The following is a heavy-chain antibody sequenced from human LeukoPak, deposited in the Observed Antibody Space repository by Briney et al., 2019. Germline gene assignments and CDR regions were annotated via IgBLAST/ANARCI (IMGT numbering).Heavy chain of an antibody. V-gene: IGHV3-49*04. Sequence: GRSLRLSCTASGFTFGDYAMSWVRQAPGKGLEWVGFIRSKAYGGTTEYAASVKGRFTISRDDSKSIAYLQMNSLKTEDTAVYYCTRTYYYGSGSLDAFDIWGQGTMVTVSS. CDR2: IRSKAYGGTT. J-gene: IGHJ3*02. CDR3: TRTYYYGSGSLDAFDI. CDR1: GFTFGDYA. D-gene: IGHD3-10*01.